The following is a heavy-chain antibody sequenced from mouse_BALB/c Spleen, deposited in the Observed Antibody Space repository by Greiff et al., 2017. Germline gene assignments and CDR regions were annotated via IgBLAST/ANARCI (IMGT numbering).Heavy chain of an antibody. CDR2: INPSSGYT. CDR3: ARGGYGPFDY. CDR1: GYTFTSYT. Sequence: VQLQQSAAELARPGASVKMSCKASGYTFTSYTMHWVKQRPGQGLEWIGYINPSSGYTEYNQKFKDKTTLTADKSSSTAYMQLSSLTSEDSAVYYCARGGYGPFDYWGQGTTLTVSS. D-gene: IGHD2-10*02. V-gene: IGHV1-4*02. J-gene: IGHJ2*01.